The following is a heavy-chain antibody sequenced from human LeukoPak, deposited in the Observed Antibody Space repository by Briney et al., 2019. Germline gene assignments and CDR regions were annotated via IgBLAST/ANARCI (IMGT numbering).Heavy chain of an antibody. J-gene: IGHJ6*02. CDR2: INHSGST. CDR1: GGSFRGYY. Sequence: SETLSLTCAVYGGSFRGYYWSWIRQPPGKGLEWIGEINHSGSTNYNPSLKSRVTISVDTSKNQFSLKLSSVTAADTAVYYCARGKRQWLRGYYYYYGMDVWGQGTTVTVSS. V-gene: IGHV4-34*01. D-gene: IGHD5-12*01. CDR3: ARGKRQWLRGYYYYYGMDV.